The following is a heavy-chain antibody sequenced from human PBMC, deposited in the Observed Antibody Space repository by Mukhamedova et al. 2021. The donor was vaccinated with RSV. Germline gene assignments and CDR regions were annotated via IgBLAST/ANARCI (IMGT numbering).Heavy chain of an antibody. D-gene: IGHD3-3*01. Sequence: EYVSAISSNGGSTYYADSVKGRFTISRDNSKNTLYLQMSRLRAEDTAVYYCVKDLKNYDFWSGYSPDAFDIWGQGTMVTVSS. V-gene: IGHV3-64D*06. CDR3: VKDLKNYDFWSGYSPDAFDI. J-gene: IGHJ3*02. CDR2: ISSNGGST.